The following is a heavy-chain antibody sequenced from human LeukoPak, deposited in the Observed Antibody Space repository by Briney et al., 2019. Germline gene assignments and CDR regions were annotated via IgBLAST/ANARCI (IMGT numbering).Heavy chain of an antibody. CDR3: ARAVDMGIRSRPGDY. Sequence: GGSLRLSCAASGFTFSSYEMNWVRQAPGKGLEWVSYISSGGSTVHYADSVKGRFTISRDNAKNSLYLQMNSLRAEDTAVYYCARAVDMGIRSRPGDYWGQGTRVTVSS. J-gene: IGHJ4*02. V-gene: IGHV3-48*03. CDR1: GFTFSSYE. D-gene: IGHD5-12*01. CDR2: ISSGGSTV.